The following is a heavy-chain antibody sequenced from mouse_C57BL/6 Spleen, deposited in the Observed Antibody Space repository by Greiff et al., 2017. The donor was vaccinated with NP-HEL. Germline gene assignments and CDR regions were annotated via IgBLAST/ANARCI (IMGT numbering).Heavy chain of an antibody. J-gene: IGHJ1*03. Sequence: SGAELVRPGASVTLSCKASGYTFTDYEMHWVKQTPVHGLEWIGAIDPETGGTAYNQKFKGKAILTADKSSSTAYMELRSLTSEDSAVYYCTRGYGSSWWYFDVWGTGTTVTVSS. V-gene: IGHV1-15*01. D-gene: IGHD1-1*01. CDR1: GYTFTDYE. CDR2: IDPETGGT. CDR3: TRGYGSSWWYFDV.